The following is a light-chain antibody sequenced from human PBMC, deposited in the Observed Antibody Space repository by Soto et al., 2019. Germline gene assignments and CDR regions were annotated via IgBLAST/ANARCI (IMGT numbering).Light chain of an antibody. V-gene: IGLV2-14*03. CDR3: SSYTSSSSLGV. CDR2: EVS. Sequence: QSVLTQPASVSGSPGQWITISCTGTSSDIGGYNYVSWYQKHPGKAPKLMIYEVSNRPSGVSNRFSGSKSGNTASLTISGLQAEDEADYYCSSYTSSSSLGVFGTGTKLTVL. J-gene: IGLJ1*01. CDR1: SSDIGGYNY.